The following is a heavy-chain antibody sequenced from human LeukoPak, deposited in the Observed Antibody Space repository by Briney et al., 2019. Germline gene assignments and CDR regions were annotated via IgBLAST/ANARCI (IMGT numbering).Heavy chain of an antibody. CDR1: GFIFRSYS. D-gene: IGHD5-24*01. CDR3: ARDRGWLQFDY. Sequence: GGSLRLSCVASGFIFRSYSMNWVRQAPGKGLEWVSYISSSSSVMYYADSVKGRFTISRDNTKNSLYLRMNSLRAEDTAVYYCARDRGWLQFDYWGQGTPVTVSS. V-gene: IGHV3-48*04. J-gene: IGHJ4*02. CDR2: ISSSSSVM.